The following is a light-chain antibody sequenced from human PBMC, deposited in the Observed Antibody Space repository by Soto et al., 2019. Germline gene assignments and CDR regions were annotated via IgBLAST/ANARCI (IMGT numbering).Light chain of an antibody. Sequence: DIQMTQSPSSLSASAGDRVTISCRASQDIHTWLAWYQQKRPGQAPRLLIYDASTLESGVPSRFSGSGSGTEFTLTIPSLQPDDFATYYCQHYHGFPLSFGQGTKLES. V-gene: IGKV1-5*01. CDR3: QHYHGFPLS. CDR1: QDIHTW. CDR2: DAS. J-gene: IGKJ2*01.